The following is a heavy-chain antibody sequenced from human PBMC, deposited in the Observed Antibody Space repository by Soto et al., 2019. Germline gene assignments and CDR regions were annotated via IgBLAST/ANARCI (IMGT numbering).Heavy chain of an antibody. D-gene: IGHD3-16*02. Sequence: SETLSLTCAVSGYSISRGYYWGWIRQPPGKGLEWVASIYHRGRTKYNASLKSRVTISVDTSRNQISLKLTSVTAADTAVYYCARVQGELSSPPLDYWGQGTLVTVSS. V-gene: IGHV4-38-2*01. CDR2: IYHRGRT. CDR3: ARVQGELSSPPLDY. J-gene: IGHJ4*02. CDR1: GYSISRGYY.